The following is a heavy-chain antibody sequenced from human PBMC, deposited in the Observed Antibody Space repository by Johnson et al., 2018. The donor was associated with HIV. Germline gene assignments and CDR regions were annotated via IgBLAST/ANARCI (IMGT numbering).Heavy chain of an antibody. CDR3: ARQTLRAFDI. CDR1: GFTVSSNY. CDR2: IFSGGST. J-gene: IGHJ3*02. V-gene: IGHV3-66*04. Sequence: VQLVESGGGLVQPGGSLRLSCAASGFTVSSNYMSWVRQAPGKGLEWVSVIFSGGSTYYADSVNGRLTISRDNSKNTLYLQMNSLRAEDTAVYYCARQTLRAFDIWGQGTMVTVSS.